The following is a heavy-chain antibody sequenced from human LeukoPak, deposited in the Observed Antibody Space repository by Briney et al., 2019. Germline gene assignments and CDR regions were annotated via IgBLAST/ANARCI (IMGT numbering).Heavy chain of an antibody. V-gene: IGHV3-48*03. Sequence: PGGSLRLSGVGSGFTFSSYEFNWVRQAPGKGLEWVSYISDRGTGIYYADSLKGRFTISRDDAKNSVYLQMNSLGDEDTAVYHCTREPLNCGGDCYDYWGKGTLVTVSS. D-gene: IGHD2-21*01. CDR3: TREPLNCGGDCYDY. CDR2: ISDRGTGI. CDR1: GFTFSSYE. J-gene: IGHJ4*02.